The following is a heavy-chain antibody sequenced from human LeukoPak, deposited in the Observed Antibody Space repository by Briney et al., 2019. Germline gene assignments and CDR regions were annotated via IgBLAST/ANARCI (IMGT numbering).Heavy chain of an antibody. V-gene: IGHV3-21*01. D-gene: IGHD4-17*01. CDR3: ARVPTYGDYVANG. CDR2: ISSSSSYI. CDR1: GFTYSSYS. J-gene: IGHJ4*02. Sequence: GGSLRLSCAASGFTYSSYSMNWVRQAPGKGQEWVSFISSSSSYIYYADSVKGRFTISRDNAKNSLYLQMNSLRAEDTAVYYCARVPTYGDYVANGWGQGTLVTVSS.